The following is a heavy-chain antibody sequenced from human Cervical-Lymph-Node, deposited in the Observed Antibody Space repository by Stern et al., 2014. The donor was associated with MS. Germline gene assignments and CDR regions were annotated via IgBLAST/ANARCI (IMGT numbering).Heavy chain of an antibody. CDR2: ISGTFGTA. J-gene: IGHJ6*02. Sequence: QVQLVESGAGVKKPGASVKVSCKASGGTFSSYDISWVRQAPGQGLEWVGGISGTFGTANYAQKVQGRVTITRDEATSTAYMELSSLRSEDTAVYYCARGELKEGLVRGMDVWGQGTTVTVSS. CDR3: ARGELKEGLVRGMDV. D-gene: IGHD1-26*01. CDR1: GGTFSSYD. V-gene: IGHV1-69*01.